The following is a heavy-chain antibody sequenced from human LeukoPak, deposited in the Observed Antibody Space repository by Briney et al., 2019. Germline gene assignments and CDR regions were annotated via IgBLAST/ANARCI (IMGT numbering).Heavy chain of an antibody. CDR3: ARNRGWQQFDY. J-gene: IGHJ4*02. Sequence: GGSLRLSCAASGFTFSNFWMTWVRQAPGKGLEWVANIKQDGSEKYYVDSVKGRFTISRDNAKNSLYLQMNSLRAEDTAVYYCARNRGWQQFDYWGQGTLVTVSS. CDR1: GFTFSNFW. V-gene: IGHV3-7*01. D-gene: IGHD5-24*01. CDR2: IKQDGSEK.